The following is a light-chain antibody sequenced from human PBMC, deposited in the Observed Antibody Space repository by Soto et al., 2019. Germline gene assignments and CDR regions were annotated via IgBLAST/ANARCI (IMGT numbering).Light chain of an antibody. V-gene: IGKV1-9*01. Sequence: DIQLTQSPSFLSASVGDRVTITCRASQGISSYLAWYQQKPGKAPKLLIYAASTLQSGVPSRFSGSGSGTEVTLTISSLQPEDFATDYCQQPPCFGGGTKVEIK. J-gene: IGKJ4*01. CDR3: QQPPC. CDR1: QGISSY. CDR2: AAS.